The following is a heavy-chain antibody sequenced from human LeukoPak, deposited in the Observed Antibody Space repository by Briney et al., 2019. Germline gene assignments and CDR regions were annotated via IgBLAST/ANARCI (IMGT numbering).Heavy chain of an antibody. CDR1: GFTFSSYA. J-gene: IGHJ6*02. Sequence: PGGSLRLSCAASGFTFSSYAMSWVRQAPGKGLEWVSAISGSGGSTYYADPVKGRFTISRDNSKNTLYLQMNSLRAEDTAVYYCANLGRRATTSAPDVWGQGTTVAVSS. V-gene: IGHV3-23*01. CDR3: ANLGRRATTSAPDV. CDR2: ISGSGGST. D-gene: IGHD2-2*01.